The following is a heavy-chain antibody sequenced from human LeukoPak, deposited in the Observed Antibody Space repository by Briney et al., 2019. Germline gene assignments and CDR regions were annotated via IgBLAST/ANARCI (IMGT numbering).Heavy chain of an antibody. CDR3: ARAGPSSGWEFDY. J-gene: IGHJ4*02. D-gene: IGHD6-19*01. CDR2: ISYDGSNK. V-gene: IGHV3-30*03. CDR1: GFTFSSYG. Sequence: PGRSLRLSCAASGFTFSSYGMHWVRQAPGKGLEWVTFISYDGSNKYYADSVKGRFTISRDNAKNSLYLQMNSLRAEDTAVYYCARAGPSSGWEFDYWGQGTLVTVSS.